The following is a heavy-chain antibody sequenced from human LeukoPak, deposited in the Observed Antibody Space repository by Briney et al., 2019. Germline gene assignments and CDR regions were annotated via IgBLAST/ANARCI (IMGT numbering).Heavy chain of an antibody. V-gene: IGHV3-74*01. CDR3: ARAYYDFWSGYRESDY. CDR1: GFTFSDYW. J-gene: IGHJ4*02. CDR2: INADEDRA. D-gene: IGHD3-3*01. Sequence: GGSLRLSCAASGFTFSDYWMHWVRQAPGKGLVWVSHINADEDRAAYADSVKGRFTISRDNAKNSLYLQMNSLRAEDTAVYYCARAYYDFWSGYRESDYWGQGTLVTVSS.